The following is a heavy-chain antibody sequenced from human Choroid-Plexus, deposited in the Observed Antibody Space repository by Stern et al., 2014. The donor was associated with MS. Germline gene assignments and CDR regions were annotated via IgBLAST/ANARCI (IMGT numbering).Heavy chain of an antibody. CDR3: AKDRQYLTYFFDH. D-gene: IGHD2/OR15-2a*01. CDR2: VSYDGNKK. V-gene: IGHV3-30*04. CDR1: GFNFCSCA. J-gene: IGHJ5*02. Sequence: VQLVESGGGVVQPGRPLRLSCVASGFNFCSCAMHWVRQAPGKGLEWGEGVSYDGNKKYDTDSVKGRFTTSRDNSQNTLYMQMSSLRPEDTAVYYCAKDRQYLTYFFDHWGQGSLVTVSS.